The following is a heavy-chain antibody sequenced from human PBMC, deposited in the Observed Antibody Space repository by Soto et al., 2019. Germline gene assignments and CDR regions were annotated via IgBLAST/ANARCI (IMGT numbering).Heavy chain of an antibody. D-gene: IGHD3-3*01. J-gene: IGHJ4*02. Sequence: QITLNESGPTQVKPRQTLTLTCTFSGFSLTTSGVGLGWIRQSPGKAPEWLALIYWDDDKRYSPSLKSRLTTTKDTSKNQVVLTMAELDPADTATYYCAHRVLRTVFGLVTTTAIYFDFWGQGTPVAVSS. CDR1: GFSLTTSGVG. CDR3: AHRVLRTVFGLVTTTAIYFDF. CDR2: IYWDDDK. V-gene: IGHV2-5*02.